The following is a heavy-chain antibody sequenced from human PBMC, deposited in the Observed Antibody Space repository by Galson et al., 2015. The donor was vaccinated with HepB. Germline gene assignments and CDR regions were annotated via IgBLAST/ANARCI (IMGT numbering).Heavy chain of an antibody. CDR1: GGSISSYY. D-gene: IGHD1-26*01. CDR2: IYYSGST. V-gene: IGHV4-59*08. Sequence: SETLSLTCTVSGGSISSYYWSWIRQPPGKGLEWIGYIYYSGSTNYNPSLKSRVTISVDTSKNQFSLKLSSVTAADTAVYYCARAHSGSDIDIWGQGTMVTVSS. J-gene: IGHJ3*02. CDR3: ARAHSGSDIDI.